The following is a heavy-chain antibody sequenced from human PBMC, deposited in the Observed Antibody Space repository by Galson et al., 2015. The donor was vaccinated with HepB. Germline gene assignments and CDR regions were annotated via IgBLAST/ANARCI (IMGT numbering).Heavy chain of an antibody. CDR2: IWYDGSNK. D-gene: IGHD3-22*01. J-gene: IGHJ4*02. CDR1: GFTFSSYG. V-gene: IGHV3-33*01. Sequence: SLRLSCAASGFTFSSYGMHWVRQAPGKGLEWVAVIWYDGSNKYYADSVKGRFTISRDNSKNTLYLQMNSLRAEDTAVYYCAREVGRVVVISGGAFDYWGQGTLVTVSS. CDR3: AREVGRVVVISGGAFDY.